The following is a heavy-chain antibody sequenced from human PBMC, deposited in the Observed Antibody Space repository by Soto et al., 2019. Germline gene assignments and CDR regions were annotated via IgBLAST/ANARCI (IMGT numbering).Heavy chain of an antibody. Sequence: GGSLRLSCAASGFTFSSYWMHWVRQAPGKGLVWVSRINSEGSSTSYADSVKGRFTISRDNAKNTLYLQMNSLRAEDTAVYYCARQYSSSSRNDAFDIWGQGTMVTVSS. CDR1: GFTFSSYW. V-gene: IGHV3-74*01. D-gene: IGHD6-6*01. CDR3: ARQYSSSSRNDAFDI. J-gene: IGHJ3*02. CDR2: INSEGSST.